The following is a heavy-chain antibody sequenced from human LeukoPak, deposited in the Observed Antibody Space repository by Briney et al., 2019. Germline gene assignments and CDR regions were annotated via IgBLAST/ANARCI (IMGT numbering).Heavy chain of an antibody. V-gene: IGHV3-48*03. CDR1: GFIFNNYE. D-gene: IGHD6-13*01. CDR2: ISGSGSPM. J-gene: IGHJ4*02. Sequence: GGSLRLSCAASGFIFNNYEMNWVRQGPGKGLEWVSSISGSGSPMYYADSVKGRFIISRDNAKDSVSLQMNSLRAEDTAVYFCARDRGISAGSDFDYWGQGTLVTVSS. CDR3: ARDRGISAGSDFDY.